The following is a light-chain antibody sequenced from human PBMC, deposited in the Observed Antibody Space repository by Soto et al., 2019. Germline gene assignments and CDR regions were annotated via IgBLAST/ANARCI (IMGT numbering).Light chain of an antibody. J-gene: IGKJ4*01. CDR3: QQRRNWPSN. V-gene: IGKV3-11*01. CDR2: DAS. CDR1: QSVSSY. Sequence: EIVLTQSPATLYLSPGERAALSCRASQSVSSYLAWYQQKPGQAPRLLIYDASKRATGIPARVSGSGSGTDFTLTISCIEPEDFAVYFCQQRRNWPSNFGGGTKVEI.